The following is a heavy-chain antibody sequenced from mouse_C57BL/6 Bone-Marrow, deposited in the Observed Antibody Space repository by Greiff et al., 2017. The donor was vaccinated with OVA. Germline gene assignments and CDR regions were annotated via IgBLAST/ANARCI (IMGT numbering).Heavy chain of an antibody. CDR2: IYPRSGNT. Sequence: QVQLQQSGAELARPGASVKLSCKASGYTFTSYSISWVKQRTGQGLEWIGEIYPRSGNTYYNEKFKGKATLTADKSSSTAYMELRSLTSEDSAVYFCARGAYWGQGTLVTVSA. CDR1: GYTFTSYS. V-gene: IGHV1-81*01. CDR3: ARGAY. J-gene: IGHJ3*01.